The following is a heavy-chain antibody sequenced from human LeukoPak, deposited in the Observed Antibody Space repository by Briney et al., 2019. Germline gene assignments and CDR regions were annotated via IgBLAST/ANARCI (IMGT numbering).Heavy chain of an antibody. D-gene: IGHD6-19*01. Sequence: ASVKVSCKASGYTFTSYAMHWVRQAPGQRLEWMGWINAGNGNTKCSQKFQGRVTITRDTSASTAYMELSSLRSEDTAVYYCAREYSSGWYVPGDYWGQGTLVTVSS. CDR3: AREYSSGWYVPGDY. V-gene: IGHV1-3*01. CDR2: INAGNGNT. CDR1: GYTFTSYA. J-gene: IGHJ4*02.